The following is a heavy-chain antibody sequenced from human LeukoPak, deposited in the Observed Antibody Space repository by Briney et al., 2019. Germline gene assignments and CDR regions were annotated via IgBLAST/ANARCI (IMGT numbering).Heavy chain of an antibody. V-gene: IGHV4-61*01. CDR3: ARAAYSGSYHSDY. CDR1: GGSVNSGSYY. J-gene: IGHJ4*02. CDR2: IYYSGST. Sequence: PSETLSLTCSVSGGSVNSGSYYWNWIRQPPGKGLEWIGYIYYSGSTNYNPSLKSRVTISVDTSKNQFSLKLSSVTAADTAVYYCARAAYSGSYHSDYWGQGTLVTVSS. D-gene: IGHD1-26*01.